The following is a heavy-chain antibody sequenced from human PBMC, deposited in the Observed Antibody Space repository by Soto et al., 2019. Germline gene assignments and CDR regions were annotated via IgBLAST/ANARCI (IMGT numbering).Heavy chain of an antibody. J-gene: IGHJ6*02. D-gene: IGHD2-2*01. Sequence: SETLSLTCAVSGGSISSSNWWSWVRQPPGKGLEWIGEIYHSGSTNYNPSLKSRVTISVDKSKNQFSLKLSSVTAADTAVYYCASRYCSSTSCSLYYYYYGMDVWGQGTTVTISS. V-gene: IGHV4-4*02. CDR1: GGSISSSNW. CDR3: ASRYCSSTSCSLYYYYYGMDV. CDR2: IYHSGST.